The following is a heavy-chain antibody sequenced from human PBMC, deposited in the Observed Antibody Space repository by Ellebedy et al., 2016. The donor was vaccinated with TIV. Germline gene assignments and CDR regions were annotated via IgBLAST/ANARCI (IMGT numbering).Heavy chain of an antibody. D-gene: IGHD3-16*02. Sequence: GESLKISCAASGFTFSSYTMNWVRQAPGKGLEWVASISSRSNYIYYADSVKGRFTISRDDAKNSLYLQMNILRDEDTAVYYCARDPSDYVWGSYRYWFLDYWGQGTLVTVSS. CDR3: ARDPSDYVWGSYRYWFLDY. J-gene: IGHJ4*02. V-gene: IGHV3-21*01. CDR1: GFTFSSYT. CDR2: ISSRSNYI.